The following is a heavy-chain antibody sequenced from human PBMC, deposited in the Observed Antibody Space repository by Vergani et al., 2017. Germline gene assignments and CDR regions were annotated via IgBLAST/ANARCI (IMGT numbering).Heavy chain of an antibody. CDR3: ARPFGGTTGWWLAS. CDR2: SIPIFGTA. CDR1: GGTFSRYA. V-gene: IGHV1-69*18. D-gene: IGHD1-1*01. Sequence: QVQLVQSGAEVKKPGSSVKVSCKASGGTFSRYAISWVRQATGQGLELMGRSIPIFGTANYAQKFQGRVTITADESTSTAYMELSSLRSEDTAVYYCARPFGGTTGWWLASWGQGTLVTVTS. J-gene: IGHJ5*02.